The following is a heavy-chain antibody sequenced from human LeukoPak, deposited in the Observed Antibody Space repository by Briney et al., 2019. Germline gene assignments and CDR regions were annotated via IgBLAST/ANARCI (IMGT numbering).Heavy chain of an antibody. Sequence: GGSLRLSCVASGFTVSSNYMSWVRQAPGKGLEWVSLIYSGDTTHYADSVKGRFTISRDNSKNTVYLQMNSLRAEDTAVYYCAGGQGWHFDLWGRGTLITVSS. J-gene: IGHJ2*01. D-gene: IGHD2-15*01. CDR2: IYSGDTT. CDR1: GFTVSSNY. V-gene: IGHV3-53*01. CDR3: AGGQGWHFDL.